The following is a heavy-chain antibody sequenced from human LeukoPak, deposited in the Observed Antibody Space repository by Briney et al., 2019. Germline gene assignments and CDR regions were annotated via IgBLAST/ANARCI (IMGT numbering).Heavy chain of an antibody. CDR1: GGSIKSHY. Sequence: SETLSLTCTVSGGSIKSHYWSWIRQTPGKGLEWIGCIYESGSTYHNPSLKSRVTISVDMSKNQFSLKVSSVAAADTAVYYCARGGSSWSYAMDVWGQGTTVTVSS. V-gene: IGHV4-59*11. CDR2: IYESGST. CDR3: ARGGSSWSYAMDV. D-gene: IGHD6-13*01. J-gene: IGHJ6*02.